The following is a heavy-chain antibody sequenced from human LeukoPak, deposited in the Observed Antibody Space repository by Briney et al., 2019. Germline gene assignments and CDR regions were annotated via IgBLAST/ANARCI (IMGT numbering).Heavy chain of an antibody. V-gene: IGHV4-59*01. CDR2: IYYSGST. CDR1: GGSISSYY. D-gene: IGHD6-19*01. CDR3: ARDSHPSSGWYRVGWFDP. J-gene: IGHJ5*02. Sequence: ASETLSLTCTVSGGSISSYYWGWIRQPPGKGLEWIGYIYYSGSTNYNPSLKSRVTISVDTSKNQFSLKLSSVTAADTAVYYCARDSHPSSGWYRVGWFDPWGQGTLVTVSS.